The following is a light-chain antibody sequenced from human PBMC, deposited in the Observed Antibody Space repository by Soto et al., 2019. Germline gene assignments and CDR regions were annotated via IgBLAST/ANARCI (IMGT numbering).Light chain of an antibody. J-gene: IGKJ1*01. CDR2: DAS. Sequence: LMTQSPATLSVSPGERATLSCRASQSVSNNLAWYQQKPGQAPSLLIYDASTTSTGIPARFSGSGSGTEFTLTISGLQSEDFAVYYCQQYNNWPPWTFGQGTKVEIK. CDR3: QQYNNWPPWT. V-gene: IGKV3-15*01. CDR1: QSVSNN.